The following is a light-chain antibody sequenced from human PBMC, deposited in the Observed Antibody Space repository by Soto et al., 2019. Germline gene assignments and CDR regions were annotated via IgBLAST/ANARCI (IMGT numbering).Light chain of an antibody. J-gene: IGKJ2*01. V-gene: IGKV1-8*01. CDR3: QQYNSYPYT. CDR1: QGISSY. CDR2: DAS. Sequence: AIRMTQSPSSFSASTGDRVTITCRASQGISSYLAWYQQKPGKAPKLLIYDASTLESGVSSGFSGSGSGTEFTLTISSLQPDDFATYYCQQYNSYPYTFGQGTKLEIK.